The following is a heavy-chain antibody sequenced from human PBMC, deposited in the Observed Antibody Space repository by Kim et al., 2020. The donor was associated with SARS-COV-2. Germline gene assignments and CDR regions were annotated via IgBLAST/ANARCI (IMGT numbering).Heavy chain of an antibody. D-gene: IGHD3-22*01. J-gene: IGHJ4*02. V-gene: IGHV4-39*01. CDR3: ARRLKDYYDSSGYSFDY. CDR2: IYYSGST. Sequence: SETLSLTCTVSGGSISSSSYYWGWIRQPPGKGLEWIGSIYYSGSTYYNPSLKSRVTISVDTSKNQFSLKLSSVTAADTAVYYCARRLKDYYDSSGYSFDYWGQGTLVTFSS. CDR1: GGSISSSSYY.